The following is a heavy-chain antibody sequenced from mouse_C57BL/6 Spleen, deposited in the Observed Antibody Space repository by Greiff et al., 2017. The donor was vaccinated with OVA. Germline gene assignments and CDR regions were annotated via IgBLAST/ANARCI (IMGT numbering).Heavy chain of an antibody. CDR2: INPSNGGT. V-gene: IGHV1-53*01. CDR3: ARRGPYYYGSSPYYAMDY. CDR1: GYTFTSYW. J-gene: IGHJ4*01. Sequence: QVQLKQPGTELVKPGASVKLSCKASGYTFTSYWMHWVKQRPGQGLEWIGNINPSNGGTNYNEKFKSKATLTVDKSSSTAYMQLSSLTSEDSAVYYCARRGPYYYGSSPYYAMDYWGQGTSVTVS. D-gene: IGHD1-1*01.